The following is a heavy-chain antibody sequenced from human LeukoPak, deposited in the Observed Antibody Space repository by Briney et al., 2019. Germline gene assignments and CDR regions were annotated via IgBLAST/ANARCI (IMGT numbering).Heavy chain of an antibody. CDR1: GGSFSGYY. Sequence: SETLSLTCAVYGGSFSGYYWSWIRQPPGKGLEWIGEINHSGSTNYNPSLKSRVTISVDTSENQFSLKLSSVTAADTAVYYCARVRAYSSGLYGYFQHWGQGTLVTVSS. D-gene: IGHD6-19*01. J-gene: IGHJ1*01. CDR3: ARVRAYSSGLYGYFQH. V-gene: IGHV4-34*01. CDR2: INHSGST.